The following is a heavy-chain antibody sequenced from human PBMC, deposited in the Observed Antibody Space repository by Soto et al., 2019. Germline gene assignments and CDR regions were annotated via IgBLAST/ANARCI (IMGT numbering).Heavy chain of an antibody. V-gene: IGHV4-34*01. D-gene: IGHD3-3*01. Sequence: SETLSLTCAVYGGSFSGYYWSWIRQPPGKGLEWIGEINHSGSTNYNPSLKSRVTISVDTSKNQFSLKLSPVTAADTAVYYCARIGPPSSSYYGMDVWGQGTTVTVSS. J-gene: IGHJ6*02. CDR2: INHSGST. CDR1: GGSFSGYY. CDR3: ARIGPPSSSYYGMDV.